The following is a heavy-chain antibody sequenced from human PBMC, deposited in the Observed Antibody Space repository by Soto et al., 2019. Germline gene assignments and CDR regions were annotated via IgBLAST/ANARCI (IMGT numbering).Heavy chain of an antibody. CDR2: VSIGGST. Sequence: DVQLLESGGGLVQPEGSLRLSCAASGFTFSSYAMGWVRQGPGKGLEWVAVVSIGGSTHYADSVRGLFTISRDNSKNTLSLQMNSLTAEDTAVYFCAKRRGAGGDFDYWGQGALVTVSS. CDR3: AKRRGAGGDFDY. D-gene: IGHD2-15*01. V-gene: IGHV3-23*01. CDR1: GFTFSSYA. J-gene: IGHJ4*02.